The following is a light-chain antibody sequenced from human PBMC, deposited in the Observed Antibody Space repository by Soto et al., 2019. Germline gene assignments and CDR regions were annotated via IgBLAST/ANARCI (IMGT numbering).Light chain of an antibody. CDR1: QSVSSSY. V-gene: IGKV3-20*01. Sequence: EIVLTQSPGTLSLSPGERATLSCRASQSVSSSYLAWYQHKPGQARRLLMYGASSRATGIPDRFRGSGSGTDFTLTISRLEPEDFAVYYCQQYGSSGYTFGQGTKLEIK. J-gene: IGKJ2*01. CDR2: GAS. CDR3: QQYGSSGYT.